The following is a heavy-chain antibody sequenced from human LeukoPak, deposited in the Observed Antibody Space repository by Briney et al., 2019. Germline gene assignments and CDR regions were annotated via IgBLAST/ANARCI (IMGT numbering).Heavy chain of an antibody. CDR1: GFTFSSYG. J-gene: IGHJ4*02. Sequence: GSLRLSCAASGFTFSSYGMHWVRQAPGKGLECVAVISYDGSNKYYADSVKGRFTISRDNSKNTLYLQMNSLRAEDTAVYYCAKVASGSYGSQFDYWGQGTLVTVSS. D-gene: IGHD3-10*01. CDR2: ISYDGSNK. CDR3: AKVASGSYGSQFDY. V-gene: IGHV3-30*18.